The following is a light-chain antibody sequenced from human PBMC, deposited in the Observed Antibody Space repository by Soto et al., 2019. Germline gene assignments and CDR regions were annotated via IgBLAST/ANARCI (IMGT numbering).Light chain of an antibody. CDR2: KAS. Sequence: DIQMTQSPSILSASVGDRGTITFRASQSIDTWLAWHQQKPGKAPKLLISKASNLENGVPSRFSGSGSGTEFTLTISSLQPDDFATYYCQQYNSYRAFGQGTKVDIK. J-gene: IGKJ1*01. CDR3: QQYNSYRA. CDR1: QSIDTW. V-gene: IGKV1-5*03.